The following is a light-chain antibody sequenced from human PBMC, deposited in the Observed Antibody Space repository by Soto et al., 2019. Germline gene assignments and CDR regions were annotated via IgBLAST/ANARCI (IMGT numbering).Light chain of an antibody. CDR2: RAS. CDR1: QSVSNNY. Sequence: EIVLTQSPGTLSVSPGERATLSCRASQSVSNNYLAWYQQKPGQAPRLLIYRASSGATGIPDRFSGSGSGTDFTLTISRLEPEDFAVYYCQQYGSSPRTFGQGTKVEIK. J-gene: IGKJ1*01. CDR3: QQYGSSPRT. V-gene: IGKV3-20*01.